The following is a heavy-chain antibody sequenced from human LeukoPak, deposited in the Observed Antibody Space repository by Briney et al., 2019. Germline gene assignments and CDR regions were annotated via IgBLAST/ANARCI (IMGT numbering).Heavy chain of an antibody. V-gene: IGHV4-59*01. J-gene: IGHJ4*02. D-gene: IGHD2-21*01. CDR3: ANPYCGGDCMRSGGD. CDR1: GGSISDYS. Sequence: SETLSLTCTVSGGSISDYSWSWIRQPPGKGLEWIGNIYYSGSANHNPSLKSRVTISRDTSKNQFSLKLTSVTTADTAVYYCANPYCGGDCMRSGGDWGQGTLVTVSS. CDR2: IYYSGSA.